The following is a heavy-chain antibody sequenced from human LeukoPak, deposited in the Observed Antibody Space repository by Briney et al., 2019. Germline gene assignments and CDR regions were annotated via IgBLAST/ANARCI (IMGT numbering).Heavy chain of an antibody. J-gene: IGHJ4*02. CDR2: ITSDGSST. V-gene: IGHV3-74*01. Sequence: GGSLRLSCTASGFTSSSYWMHWVRQAPGKGLEWVSRITSDGSSTSHADSVKGRFTASRDNAKNTLYLQMNSLRAEDTAVYYCSRGVGATDNWGQGTLVTVSS. D-gene: IGHD1-26*01. CDR3: SRGVGATDN. CDR1: GFTSSSYW.